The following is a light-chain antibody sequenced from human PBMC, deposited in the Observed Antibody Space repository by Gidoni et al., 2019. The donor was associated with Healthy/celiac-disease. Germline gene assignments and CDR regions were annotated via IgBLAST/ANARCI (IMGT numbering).Light chain of an antibody. CDR3: QQYNSYSFT. Sequence: DIQMTQSPSTLSASVGDRVTIPCRASQSISSLLAWYQQKPGKAPKLLIYKASSLESGVPSRFSGSGSGTEFTLTISSLQPDDFATYYCQQYNSYSFTFGPXTKVDIK. CDR2: KAS. V-gene: IGKV1-5*03. J-gene: IGKJ3*01. CDR1: QSISSL.